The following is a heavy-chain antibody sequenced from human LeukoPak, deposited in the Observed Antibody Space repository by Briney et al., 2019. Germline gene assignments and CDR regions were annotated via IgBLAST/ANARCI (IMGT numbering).Heavy chain of an antibody. CDR3: AKDPRGIYYFDY. V-gene: IGHV3-20*04. J-gene: IGHJ4*02. CDR1: GFTFDDYG. D-gene: IGHD1-26*01. Sequence: GGSLRLSCAASGFTFDDYGMSWVRQAPGKGLEWVSGINWNGGSTGYADSVKGRFTISRDNSKNTLYLQMNSLRAEDTAIYYCAKDPRGIYYFDYWGQGTLVTVSS. CDR2: INWNGGST.